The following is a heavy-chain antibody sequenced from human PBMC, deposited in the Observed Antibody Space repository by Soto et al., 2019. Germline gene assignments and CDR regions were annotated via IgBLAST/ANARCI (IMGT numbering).Heavy chain of an antibody. V-gene: IGHV1-18*01. J-gene: IGHJ3*02. D-gene: IGHD3-10*01. CDR1: GYTFTSYG. CDR2: ISAYNGNT. Sequence: ASVKVSGTACGYTFTSYGISCVRQAPGQGLEWMGWISAYNGNTNYAQKLQGRVTMSTDTSTSTAYMELRSLRSDDTAVYYCGSAFLWFGELLTPEKIYAFDIWGQGTMVTVSS. CDR3: GSAFLWFGELLTPEKIYAFDI.